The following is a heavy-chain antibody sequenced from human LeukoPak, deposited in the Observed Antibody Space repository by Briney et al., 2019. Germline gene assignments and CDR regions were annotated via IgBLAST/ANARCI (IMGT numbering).Heavy chain of an antibody. Sequence: ASVKVSCKASGYIFTGYDINWVRQATGQGLEWMGWVNPISGNTGYARKFQGRVTMTTNSSTNTAYMELRRLRLEDTAVYYCTRGGFDYGFHWGQGSLVTVSS. V-gene: IGHV1-8*01. CDR3: TRGGFDYGFH. CDR1: GYIFTGYD. D-gene: IGHD4-17*01. CDR2: VNPISGNT. J-gene: IGHJ4*02.